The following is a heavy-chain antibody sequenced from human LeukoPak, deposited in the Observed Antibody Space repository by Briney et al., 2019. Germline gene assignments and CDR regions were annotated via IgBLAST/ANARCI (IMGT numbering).Heavy chain of an antibody. CDR3: ARDTCGGGSGWHLYWYFDL. J-gene: IGHJ2*01. V-gene: IGHV3-21*01. D-gene: IGHD6-19*01. CDR1: GFTFSSYS. CDR2: ISSSSSYI. Sequence: PGGSLRLSCSASGFTFSSYSMNWARHAPGEGMKLVSSISSSSSYISYADSVKGRFTISRDNSKKTLYLQMDSLRAEDMAVYYCARDTCGGGSGWHLYWYFDLCGRGTLVTVSS.